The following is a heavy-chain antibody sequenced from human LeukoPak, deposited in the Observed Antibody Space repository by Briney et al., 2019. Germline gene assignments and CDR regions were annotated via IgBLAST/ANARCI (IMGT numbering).Heavy chain of an antibody. CDR2: INPNSGGT. V-gene: IGHV1-2*02. Sequence: ASVKVSCKASGYTFTGYYMHWVRQAPGQGLEWMGWINPNSGGTNYAQKFQGRVTMTRDTSISTAYMELSRLRSDDTAVYYCARDSSYDFWSGTNWFDPWGQGTQVTVSS. D-gene: IGHD3-3*01. J-gene: IGHJ5*02. CDR1: GYTFTGYY. CDR3: ARDSSYDFWSGTNWFDP.